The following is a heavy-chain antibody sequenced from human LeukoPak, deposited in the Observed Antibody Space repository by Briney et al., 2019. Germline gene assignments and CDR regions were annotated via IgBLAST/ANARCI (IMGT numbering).Heavy chain of an antibody. J-gene: IGHJ6*02. V-gene: IGHV4-59*01. Sequence: SETLSLTCTVSGGSISSYYWSWIRQPPGKGLEWIGYIYYSGSTNYNPSLKSRVTISVDTSKNQFSLKLSSVTAADTAVYYCARDPYYYDSSGYYLTYYYGMDVWGQGTTVTVSS. CDR1: GGSISSYY. CDR3: ARDPYYYDSSGYYLTYYYGMDV. CDR2: IYYSGST. D-gene: IGHD3-22*01.